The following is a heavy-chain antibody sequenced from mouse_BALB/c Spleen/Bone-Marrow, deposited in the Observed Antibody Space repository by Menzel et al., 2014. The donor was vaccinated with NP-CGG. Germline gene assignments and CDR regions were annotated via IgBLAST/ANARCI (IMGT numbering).Heavy chain of an antibody. V-gene: IGHV2-6-4*01. J-gene: IGHJ2*01. Sequence: VELMESGPGLVAPSQSLSITCTVSGFSLSRYNVHWVRQPPGKGLEWLGMIWNGGSTDYNSALKSRLSISKDNSKSQVFLKMNSLQTDDTAMYYCARNYYGIPYYFDYWGQGTTLTVSS. CDR2: IWNGGST. D-gene: IGHD1-1*01. CDR1: GFSLSRYN. CDR3: ARNYYGIPYYFDY.